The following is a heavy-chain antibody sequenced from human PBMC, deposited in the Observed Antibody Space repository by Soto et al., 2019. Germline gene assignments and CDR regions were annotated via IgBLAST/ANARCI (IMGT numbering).Heavy chain of an antibody. CDR2: ISAYNGNT. CDR1: TYNFKTLI. Sequence: GASVKVSCKASTYNFKTLIISWVRQAPGQGLEWVGWISAYNGNTQYGLKFHDRVTMTTDTSTTTAYLELRSLTTDDTALYFCARDYSGSYWVKGSYWVKGLNAFDIWGQGTMVTVS. CDR3: ARDYSGSYWVKGSYWVKGLNAFDI. V-gene: IGHV1-18*01. D-gene: IGHD1-26*01. J-gene: IGHJ3*02.